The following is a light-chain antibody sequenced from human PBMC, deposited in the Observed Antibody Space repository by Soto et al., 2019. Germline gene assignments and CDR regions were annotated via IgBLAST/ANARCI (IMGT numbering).Light chain of an antibody. J-gene: IGKJ3*01. CDR2: GAS. Sequence: EIVMTQSPATLSVSPGERATLSCRASQSVSTNLAWYQQRPGQAPRLLISGASTRATGIPARFSGSGSGTEFTLTISSLQSEDFAIYYCQQYDTWPLFGPGTKVDLK. V-gene: IGKV3-15*01. CDR3: QQYDTWPL. CDR1: QSVSTN.